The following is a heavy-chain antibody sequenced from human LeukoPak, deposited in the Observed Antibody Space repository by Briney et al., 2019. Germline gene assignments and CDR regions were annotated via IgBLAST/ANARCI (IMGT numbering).Heavy chain of an antibody. CDR1: GFTFSSYG. Sequence: GRSLRLSCAASGFTFSSYGMHWVRQAPGKGLEWVAVISYDGSNKYYADSVKGRFTISRDNSKNTLYLQMNSLRAEDTAVYYCAKDGYSGSHMGYYFDYWGQGTLVTVSS. CDR3: AKDGYSGSHMGYYFDY. CDR2: ISYDGSNK. V-gene: IGHV3-30*18. D-gene: IGHD1-26*01. J-gene: IGHJ4*02.